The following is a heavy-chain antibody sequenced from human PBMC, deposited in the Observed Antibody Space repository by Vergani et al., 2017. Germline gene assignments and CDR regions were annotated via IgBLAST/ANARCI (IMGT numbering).Heavy chain of an antibody. CDR1: GYTFTSYY. D-gene: IGHD6-13*01. J-gene: IGHJ5*02. CDR3: ARDRIAAALSPNWFDP. V-gene: IGHV1-46*01. CDR2: INPSGGST. Sequence: QVQLVQSGAEVKKPGASVKVSCKASGYTFTSYYMHWVRQAPGQGLEWMGIINPSGGSTSYAQKFQGRVTMTRDTSTSTVYMELSSLRSEDTAVYYCARDRIAAALSPNWFDPWGQGTLVTVSS.